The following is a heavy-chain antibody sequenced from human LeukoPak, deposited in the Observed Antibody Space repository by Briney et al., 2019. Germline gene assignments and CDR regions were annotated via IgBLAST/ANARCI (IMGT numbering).Heavy chain of an antibody. D-gene: IGHD3-10*01. J-gene: IGHJ4*02. CDR2: MNPNSGNT. Sequence: ASVKVSCKASGYTFTSYDINWVRQATGQGLEWMGWMNPNSGNTGYAQKFQGRVTMTRSTSISTAYMELSSLRSEDTAVYYCARGWASGSYRKSGFDYWGQGTLVTVSS. CDR3: ARGWASGSYRKSGFDY. V-gene: IGHV1-8*01. CDR1: GYTFTSYD.